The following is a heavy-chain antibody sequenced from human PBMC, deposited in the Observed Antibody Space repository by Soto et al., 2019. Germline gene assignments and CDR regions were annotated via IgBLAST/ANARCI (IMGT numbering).Heavy chain of an antibody. V-gene: IGHV1-69*06. CDR2: IIPIFGTA. J-gene: IGHJ5*02. CDR1: GGTFSSYA. Sequence: SVKVSCKASGGTFSSYAISWVRQAPGQGLEWMGGIIPIFGTANYAQKFQGRVTITADKSTSTAYMELSSMRSEDTAVYYCARDQFKSGWFDPWGQGTLVTVSS. CDR3: ARDQFKSGWFDP.